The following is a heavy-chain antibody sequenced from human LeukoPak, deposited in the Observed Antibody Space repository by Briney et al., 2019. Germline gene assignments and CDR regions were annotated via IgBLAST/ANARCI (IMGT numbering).Heavy chain of an antibody. CDR3: ARDGYNYAFDY. CDR2: IYYSGST. V-gene: IGHV4-59*11. J-gene: IGHJ4*02. D-gene: IGHD5-24*01. Sequence: SETLSLTCTVSGGSISSHYWSWIRQPPGKGLEWIGYIYYSGSTNYNPSLKSRVTISVDTSNKRFLLKLSSVTAADTAVYYCARDGYNYAFDYWGQGTLVTVSS. CDR1: GGSISSHY.